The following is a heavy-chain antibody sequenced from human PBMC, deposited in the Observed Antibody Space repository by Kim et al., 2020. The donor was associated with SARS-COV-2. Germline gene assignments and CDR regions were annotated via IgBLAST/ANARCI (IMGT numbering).Heavy chain of an antibody. V-gene: IGHV4-34*12. CDR1: GGPFSGYY. D-gene: IGHD3-10*01. J-gene: IGHJ3*02. Sequence: SETLSLTCAVSGGPFSGYYWTWIRQPPGGGLEWIGEAFDSGITKYNPSLKSRPTISVYTSKNVFSLKLRAVTAADTATYYCARHMGRAFDIWGQGTIVTVSS. CDR3: ARHMGRAFDI. CDR2: AFDSGIT.